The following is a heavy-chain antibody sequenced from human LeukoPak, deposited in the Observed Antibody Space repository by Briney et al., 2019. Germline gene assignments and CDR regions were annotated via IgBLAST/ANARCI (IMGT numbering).Heavy chain of an antibody. D-gene: IGHD2-21*02. J-gene: IGHJ4*02. V-gene: IGHV3-30*18. CDR1: GFTFSSYG. Sequence: PGRSLSLSCAASGFTFSSYGMHWVRQAPGKGLEWVAVISYDGSNKYYAASVKGRFTISRDNSKNTLYLQMNSLRAEDTAVYYCAKLKWANCGGDCSPFFDYWGQGTLVTVSS. CDR2: ISYDGSNK. CDR3: AKLKWANCGGDCSPFFDY.